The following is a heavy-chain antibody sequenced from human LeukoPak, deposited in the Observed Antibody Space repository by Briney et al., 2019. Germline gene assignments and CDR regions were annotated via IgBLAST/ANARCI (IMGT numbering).Heavy chain of an antibody. Sequence: SETLSLTCTGSGGSHTRYHWGWIGQPPGKGLEWIGYINYSGSTNYSPSLESRVTISLDTSKNQFSLQLSSVTAADTAVYYCARRGVGATTWDAFAIGGQRTLVTVSS. CDR3: ARRGVGATTWDAFAI. CDR2: INYSGST. CDR1: GGSHTRYH. V-gene: IGHV4-59*08. D-gene: IGHD1-26*01. J-gene: IGHJ3*02.